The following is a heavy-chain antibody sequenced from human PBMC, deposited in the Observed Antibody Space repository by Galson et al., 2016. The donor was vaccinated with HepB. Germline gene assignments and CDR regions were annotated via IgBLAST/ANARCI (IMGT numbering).Heavy chain of an antibody. CDR3: AREDSSWYGYYGMDV. J-gene: IGHJ6*02. Sequence: SLRLSCAASGFTFSSYSMNWVRQAPGKGLEWVSYISSSGSYTNYADSVKGRFTISRDNARKSLYLQMNSLRPDDTAVYYCAREDSSWYGYYGMDVWGQGTTVTVSS. CDR1: GFTFSSYS. V-gene: IGHV3-21*05. D-gene: IGHD6-13*01. CDR2: ISSSGSYT.